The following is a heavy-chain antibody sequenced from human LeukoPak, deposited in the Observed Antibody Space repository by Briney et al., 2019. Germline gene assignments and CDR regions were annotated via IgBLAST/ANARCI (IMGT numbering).Heavy chain of an antibody. D-gene: IGHD2-15*01. J-gene: IGHJ4*02. Sequence: GGSLRLSCAASAFTFSYYGMHWVRQAPGKGLEWVAGISGSGAGTYYADSVKGRFTISRDNSKNTLYLQMNSLRAEDTAVYYCAKSVLYIGYCSGGSCYSDYWGQGTLVTVSS. CDR1: AFTFSYYG. CDR2: ISGSGAGT. V-gene: IGHV3-23*01. CDR3: AKSVLYIGYCSGGSCYSDY.